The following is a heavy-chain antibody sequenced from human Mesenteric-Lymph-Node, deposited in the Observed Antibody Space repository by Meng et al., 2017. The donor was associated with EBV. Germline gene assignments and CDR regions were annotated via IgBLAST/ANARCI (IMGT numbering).Heavy chain of an antibody. CDR3: ARGTVAGTHLDY. CDR1: GGSINSFY. CDR2: IYHSGST. J-gene: IGHJ4*02. Sequence: QVQLQRSGPGLVKPSDTLSLTCNVSGGSINSFYWSWIRQPPGKGLEWIGYIYHSGSTNYNPSLKSRVTMSVDMSKNQFSLKLSSVTAADTAVYYCARGTVAGTHLDYWAQGTLVTVSS. D-gene: IGHD6-19*01. V-gene: IGHV4-59*07.